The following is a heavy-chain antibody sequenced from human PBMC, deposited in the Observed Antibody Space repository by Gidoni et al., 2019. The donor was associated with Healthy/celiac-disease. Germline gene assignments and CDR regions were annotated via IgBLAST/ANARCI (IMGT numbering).Heavy chain of an antibody. V-gene: IGHV3-11*05. J-gene: IGHJ6*02. CDR3: ARSSDPSYYYYGMDV. CDR2: ISSSSSYT. Sequence: QVQLVESGGGLVKPGGSLRLSCAASGFTFSDYYMSWIRQAPGKGLEWVSYISSSSSYTNYADSVKGRFTISRDNAKNSLYLQMNSLRAEDTAVYYCARSSDPSYYYYGMDVWGQGTTVTVSS. CDR1: GFTFSDYY.